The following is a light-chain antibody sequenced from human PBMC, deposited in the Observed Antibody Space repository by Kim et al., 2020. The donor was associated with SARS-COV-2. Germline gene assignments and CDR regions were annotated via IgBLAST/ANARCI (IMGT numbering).Light chain of an antibody. CDR3: QQYENWPWT. J-gene: IGKJ1*01. CDR1: QSVTNN. V-gene: IGKV3-15*01. Sequence: EIVMTQSPATLSLSPGERATLSCRASQSVTNNLAWYQRKPGQTPRLLIYDASTRATGIPARFSGSGSGTEFTLTISGLQSEDLALYYCQQYENWPWTFGQGTKVDIK. CDR2: DAS.